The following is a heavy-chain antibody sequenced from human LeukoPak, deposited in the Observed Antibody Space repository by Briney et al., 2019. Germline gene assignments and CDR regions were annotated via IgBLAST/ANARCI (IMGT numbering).Heavy chain of an antibody. J-gene: IGHJ4*02. D-gene: IGHD3-3*01. CDR1: GFSFGDFG. Sequence: GGSLRLSCATSGFSFGDFGLSWFRQAPGKGLEWVGFIRSKAYAETTEYAASVRGRFTISRDDSKGIAYLQMNSLKTEDTGVYYCSRVGLSLNDFWSGYVKTYFDYWGQGTLVTVSS. CDR3: SRVGLSLNDFWSGYVKTYFDY. CDR2: IRSKAYAETT. V-gene: IGHV3-49*03.